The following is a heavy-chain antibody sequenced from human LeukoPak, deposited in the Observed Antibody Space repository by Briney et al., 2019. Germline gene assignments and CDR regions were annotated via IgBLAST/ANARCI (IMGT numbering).Heavy chain of an antibody. CDR1: GGSISSGSYY. Sequence: SQTLSLTCTVSGGSISSGSYYWRWLRQPAGTGLEWLGRIYTSGSTNYNPSLKSRVTISVTTSKNQFSLKLSSVAAADTAVYYCARVQLELRGYYYYMDVWGKGTTVTVSS. CDR2: IYTSGST. V-gene: IGHV4-61*02. D-gene: IGHD1-7*01. J-gene: IGHJ6*03. CDR3: ARVQLELRGYYYYMDV.